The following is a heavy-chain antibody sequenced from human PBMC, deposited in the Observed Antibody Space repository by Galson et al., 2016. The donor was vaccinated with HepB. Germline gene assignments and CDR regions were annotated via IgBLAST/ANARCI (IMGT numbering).Heavy chain of an antibody. V-gene: IGHV4-34*01. CDR1: GGSFSGYY. CDR2: SNHRGST. D-gene: IGHD3-16*01. Sequence: LSLTCAVYGGSFSGYYWSWIRQSPGKGLEWIGESNHRGSTNYNSSLKSRLTISVDTSKNQISLKLSFVTAADTAVYYCARGEFRLVRLRVFDIWGQGTMVTVSS. CDR3: ARGEFRLVRLRVFDI. J-gene: IGHJ3*02.